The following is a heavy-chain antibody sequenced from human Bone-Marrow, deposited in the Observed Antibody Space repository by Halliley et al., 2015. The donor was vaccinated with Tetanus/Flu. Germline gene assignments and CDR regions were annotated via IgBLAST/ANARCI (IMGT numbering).Heavy chain of an antibody. CDR1: GGSVSSRNYY. J-gene: IGHJ4*02. D-gene: IGHD2-21*01. Sequence: TLSLTCTVSGGSVSSRNYYWSWIRQPPGKGLEWIGYAHYSGSTNHNPSLKSRVSISVDTSKNQFSLKLSSVTAADTAVYYCARADVYSHPYSFFDFWGRGTLVTVSS. V-gene: IGHV4-61*01. CDR3: ARADVYSHPYSFFDF. CDR2: AHYSGST.